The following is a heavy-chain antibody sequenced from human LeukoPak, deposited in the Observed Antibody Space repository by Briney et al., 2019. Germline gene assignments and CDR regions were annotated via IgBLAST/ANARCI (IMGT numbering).Heavy chain of an antibody. CDR1: GDSISDSTSYY. V-gene: IGHV4-39*07. D-gene: IGHD5-18*01. CDR3: ARDYQGGYGDKTVDY. J-gene: IGHJ4*02. Sequence: SETLSLTCTVSGDSISDSTSYYWGWIRQPPGKGLEWIASIYFSGNTYINPSFNTRVTISVDTSKDQFSLNMNSMTVADTAVYYCARDYQGGYGDKTVDYWGQGTLVTVSS. CDR2: IYFSGNT.